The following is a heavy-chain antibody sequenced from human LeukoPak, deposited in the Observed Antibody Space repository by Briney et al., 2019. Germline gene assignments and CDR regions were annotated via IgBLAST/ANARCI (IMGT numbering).Heavy chain of an antibody. CDR3: ALGGGDCYSCGNWFDP. V-gene: IGHV4-59*01. J-gene: IGHJ5*02. Sequence: PSETLSLTCTVSGGSISSYYWSWIRQPPGKGLEWIWYIYYSGSTNYNPSLKSRVTISVDTSKNQFSLKLSSVTAADTAVYYCALGGGDCYSCGNWFDPWGQGTLVTVSS. CDR1: GGSISSYY. D-gene: IGHD2-21*02. CDR2: IYYSGST.